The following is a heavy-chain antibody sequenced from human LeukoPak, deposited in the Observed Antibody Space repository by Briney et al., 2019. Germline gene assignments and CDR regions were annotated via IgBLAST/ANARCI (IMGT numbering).Heavy chain of an antibody. CDR2: ISGSGGGT. D-gene: IGHD6-13*01. Sequence: GGSLRLSCAASGFTFSSYAMSWVRQAPGKGPEWVSGISGSGGGTYYADSVKGRFTISRDNSRNTLYLQMNSPRAEDTAVYYCAILPGYSSGWYEVNYWGQGTLVTVSS. CDR3: AILPGYSSGWYEVNY. V-gene: IGHV3-23*01. CDR1: GFTFSSYA. J-gene: IGHJ4*02.